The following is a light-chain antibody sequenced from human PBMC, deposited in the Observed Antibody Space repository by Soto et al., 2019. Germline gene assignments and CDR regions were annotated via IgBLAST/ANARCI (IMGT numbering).Light chain of an antibody. CDR2: DAS. CDR1: QSVTSS. J-gene: IGKJ4*01. CDR3: QQRSSLFT. V-gene: IGKV3-11*01. Sequence: EIVLTQSPATLSLSPGERATLSCRASQSVTSSLVWYQQKPGQSPRLLMYDASNRATDIPARFSGSGSGTDFTLTISSLQPEDFAVYYCQQRSSLFTFGGGTKVDIK.